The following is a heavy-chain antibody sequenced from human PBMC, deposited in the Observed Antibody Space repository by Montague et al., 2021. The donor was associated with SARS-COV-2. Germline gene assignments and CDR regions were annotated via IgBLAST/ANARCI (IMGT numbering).Heavy chain of an antibody. CDR3: ASLTLGYCRSTSCYSDWFDP. CDR2: INHSGST. CDR1: GGSFSGYY. V-gene: IGHV4-34*01. J-gene: IGHJ5*02. D-gene: IGHD2-2*02. Sequence: SETLSLTCAVYGGSFSGYYWSWIRQPPGKGLEWIGEINHSGSTNYNPSLKSRVTISVDTSKNQFSLKLSSVTAADTAVYYCASLTLGYCRSTSCYSDWFDPWGQGTLVTVSS.